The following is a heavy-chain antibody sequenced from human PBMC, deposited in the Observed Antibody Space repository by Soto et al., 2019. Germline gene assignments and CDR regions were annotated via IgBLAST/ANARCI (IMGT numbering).Heavy chain of an antibody. CDR2: IKPDGSEK. CDR1: AFTLSSYW. Sequence: EVQLVESGGGLVQPGGSLRLSCEASAFTLSSYWMSWVRQAPGKGLEWVANIKPDGSEKYYVDSVKGRFTISRDNTKNSLYLQMSTLRPEDTAIYYCALDYEFGFDIWGQGTLVTVSS. J-gene: IGHJ3*02. CDR3: ALDYEFGFDI. D-gene: IGHD3-22*01. V-gene: IGHV3-7*01.